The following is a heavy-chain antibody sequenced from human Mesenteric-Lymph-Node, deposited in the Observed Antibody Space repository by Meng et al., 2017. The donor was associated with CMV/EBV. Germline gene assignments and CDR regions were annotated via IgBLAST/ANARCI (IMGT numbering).Heavy chain of an antibody. CDR1: GGSIISSTYY. CDR2: IYYSGRT. Sequence: SETLSLTCTVSGGSIISSTYYWVWIRQPPGKGLAWIGSIYYSGRTYYNPSLKSRVTISVDTSKNQFSLKLSSVTAADTAVNYCASLWFCSSTSCYDGMDVWGQGTPVTVSS. V-gene: IGHV4-39*07. J-gene: IGHJ6*02. CDR3: ASLWFCSSTSCYDGMDV. D-gene: IGHD2-2*01.